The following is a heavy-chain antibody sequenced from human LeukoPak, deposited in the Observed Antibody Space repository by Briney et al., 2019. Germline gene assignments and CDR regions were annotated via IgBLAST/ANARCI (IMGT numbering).Heavy chain of an antibody. V-gene: IGHV4-39*07. Sequence: SETLSLTCTVSGGSISSSSYYWGWIRQPPGKGLEWIGSIYYSGSTYYDPSLKSRVTISVDTSKNQFSLKLSSVTAADTAVYYCARENSYYDSSGYYYGSGYFDFWGQGTLVTVSS. CDR2: IYYSGST. D-gene: IGHD3-22*01. J-gene: IGHJ4*02. CDR3: ARENSYYDSSGYYYGSGYFDF. CDR1: GGSISSSSYY.